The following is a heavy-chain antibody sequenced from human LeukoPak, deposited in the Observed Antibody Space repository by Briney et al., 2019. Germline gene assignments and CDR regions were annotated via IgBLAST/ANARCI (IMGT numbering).Heavy chain of an antibody. J-gene: IGHJ5*02. V-gene: IGHV3-21*01. CDR3: ARGREVVTRLNWFDP. D-gene: IGHD2-21*02. CDR1: GFTFSTYN. CDR2: ITSSSSYI. Sequence: GGSLRLSCAASGFTFSTYNMNWVRQAPGKGLEWVSSITSSSSYIYYADSVKGRFTISRDNAKNTLYLQMNSLRAEDTAVYYCARGREVVTRLNWFDPWGQGTLVTVSS.